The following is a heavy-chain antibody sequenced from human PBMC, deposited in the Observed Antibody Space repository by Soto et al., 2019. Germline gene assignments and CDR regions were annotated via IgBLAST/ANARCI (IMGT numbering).Heavy chain of an antibody. J-gene: IGHJ5*02. CDR1: GYTFTSYG. CDR2: ISAYNGNT. V-gene: IGHV1-18*04. Sequence: ASVKVSCKASGYTFTSYGISWVRLAPGQGLEWMGWISAYNGNTNYAQKLQGRVTMTTDTSTSTAYMELRSLRSDDTAVYYCARDGWYASSRTNSFDPWGQGTLVTVSS. D-gene: IGHD6-13*01. CDR3: ARDGWYASSRTNSFDP.